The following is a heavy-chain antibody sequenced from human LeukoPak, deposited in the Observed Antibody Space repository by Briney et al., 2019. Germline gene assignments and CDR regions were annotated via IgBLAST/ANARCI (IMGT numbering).Heavy chain of an antibody. CDR3: ARDGGHDYVWGSHEEGYYFDY. J-gene: IGHJ4*02. Sequence: GGSLRLSCAASGFTFSDYEMNWVRQAPGKGLEWVSSISSSSSYIYYADSVKGRFTISRDNAKNSLYLQMNSLRAEDTALYYCARDGGHDYVWGSHEEGYYFDYWGQGTLVTVSS. D-gene: IGHD3-16*01. V-gene: IGHV3-21*04. CDR1: GFTFSDYE. CDR2: ISSSSSYI.